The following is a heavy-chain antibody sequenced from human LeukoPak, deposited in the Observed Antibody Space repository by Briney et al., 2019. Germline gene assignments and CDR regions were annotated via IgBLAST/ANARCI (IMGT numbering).Heavy chain of an antibody. V-gene: IGHV3-73*01. CDR3: TRQQQPYYYYYMDV. Sequence: GGSLRLSCAASGFTFSSYSMNWVRQASGKGLEWVGRIRSKANSYATAYAASVKGRFTISRDDSKNTAYLQMNSLKTEDTAVYYCTRQQQPYYYYYMDVWGKGTTVTVSS. D-gene: IGHD5-18*01. J-gene: IGHJ6*03. CDR2: IRSKANSYAT. CDR1: GFTFSSYS.